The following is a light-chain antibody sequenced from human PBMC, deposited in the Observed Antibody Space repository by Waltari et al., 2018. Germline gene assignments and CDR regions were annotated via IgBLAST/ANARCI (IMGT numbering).Light chain of an antibody. Sequence: QSALTQPASVSGSPGQSITISCTGTSSDVGGYNYVSWYQQNPGKAPKLMIYDVSNRPSGVCNRFSGSNSGNTASRTFSGIQAEDESDYYCSSYTSSSTPYVFGTGTKVTVL. J-gene: IGLJ1*01. CDR1: SSDVGGYNY. CDR3: SSYTSSSTPYV. V-gene: IGLV2-14*03. CDR2: DVS.